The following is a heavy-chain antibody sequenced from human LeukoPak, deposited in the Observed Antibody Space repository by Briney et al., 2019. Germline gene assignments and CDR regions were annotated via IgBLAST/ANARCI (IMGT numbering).Heavy chain of an antibody. D-gene: IGHD4-23*01. CDR3: ARGGYGGNVDAFDI. CDR1: GRSISSYY. J-gene: IGHJ3*02. V-gene: IGHV4-59*01. Sequence: SETLSLTCTVSGRSISSYYWSWIRQPPGKGLEWIGYIYYSGSTNYNPSLKSRVTISVDTSKNQFSLKLSSVTAADTAVYYCARGGYGGNVDAFDIWGQGTMVTVSS. CDR2: IYYSGST.